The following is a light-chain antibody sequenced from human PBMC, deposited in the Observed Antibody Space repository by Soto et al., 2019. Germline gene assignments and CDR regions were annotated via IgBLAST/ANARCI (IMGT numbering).Light chain of an antibody. J-gene: IGLJ1*01. CDR1: SSDVGGYNY. CDR2: EVS. V-gene: IGLV2-14*01. Sequence: QSALTQPASVSGSPGQSITISCTGTSSDVGGYNYVSWYQQHPGKAPKLMIYEVSNRPSGVSSRFSGSNSGNTASLTISGLQAGDEADYYCSSYTSSSTLVFGTGTKVTVL. CDR3: SSYTSSSTLV.